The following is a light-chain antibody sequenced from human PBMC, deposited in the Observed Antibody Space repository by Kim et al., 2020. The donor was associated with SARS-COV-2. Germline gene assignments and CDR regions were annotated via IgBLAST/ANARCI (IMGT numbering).Light chain of an antibody. CDR1: QSVRSNY. CDR3: QQYCDPTRT. Sequence: SSGDRAPLPCRASQSVRSNYLAWYQQKPDNAPRLLIYTASTCVPGSPDRFSGSGSETYFTLTISRLEPEDIAVYDCQQYCDPTRTFCQGTKVDIK. J-gene: IGKJ1*01. V-gene: IGKV3-20*01. CDR2: TAS.